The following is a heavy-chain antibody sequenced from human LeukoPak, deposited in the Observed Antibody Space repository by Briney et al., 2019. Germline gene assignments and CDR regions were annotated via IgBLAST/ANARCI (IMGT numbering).Heavy chain of an antibody. Sequence: GFPVNVSYKPSRGTFSSYAISWVGQAARQEVKGLGRINLFFGMANHAQKYQGRVTITADKSTSTAYMELSSLRPEDTAVHYCASACGYSSSWHPDLYFDYWGQGTLVTVSS. J-gene: IGHJ4*02. D-gene: IGHD6-13*01. CDR3: ASACGYSSSWHPDLYFDY. V-gene: IGHV1-69*04. CDR2: INLFFGMA. CDR1: RGTFSSYA.